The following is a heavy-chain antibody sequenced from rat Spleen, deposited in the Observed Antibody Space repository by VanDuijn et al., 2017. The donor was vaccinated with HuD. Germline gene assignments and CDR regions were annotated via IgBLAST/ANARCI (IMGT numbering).Heavy chain of an antibody. CDR2: ISYDGGST. D-gene: IGHD1-11*01. J-gene: IGHJ2*01. CDR1: GFTFSNYG. CDR3: TRGGKMGDY. Sequence: EVQLVESGGGLVQPGRSMKLSCAASGFTFSNYGMAWVRQAPKKGLEWVAYISYDGGSTYYRDPVKGRFTISRDNAKSTLYLQMNSLRSEDTATYYCTRGGKMGDYWGQGVMVTVSS. V-gene: IGHV5-22*01.